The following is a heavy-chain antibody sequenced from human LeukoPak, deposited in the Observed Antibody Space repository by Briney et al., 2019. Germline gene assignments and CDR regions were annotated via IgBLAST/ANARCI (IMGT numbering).Heavy chain of an antibody. V-gene: IGHV3-NL1*01. CDR1: GFTFSSYG. CDR2: IYKDGRT. CDR3: ARGSGYDFLRAFDI. Sequence: GGSLRLSCAASGFTFSSYGMHWVRQAPGKGLEWVSVIYKDGRTFYADSVKGRFTISRDNSKNTLYLQMNSLRAEDTAVYYCARGSGYDFLRAFDIWGQGTMVTVSS. D-gene: IGHD5-12*01. J-gene: IGHJ3*02.